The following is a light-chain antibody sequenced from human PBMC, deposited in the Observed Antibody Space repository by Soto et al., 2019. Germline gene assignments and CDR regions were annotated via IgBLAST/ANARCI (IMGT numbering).Light chain of an antibody. V-gene: IGKV3-15*01. J-gene: IGKJ5*01. CDR3: QQYGSSPIT. CDR2: GAS. CDR1: QSVSSN. Sequence: EIVSTHSPATLSVSPVERATLSCRASQSVSSNLAWYQQKPGQAPRLLIYGASTRATGIPARFSGSGSGTDFTLTISRLEPEDFAVYYCQQYGSSPITFGQGTRLEIK.